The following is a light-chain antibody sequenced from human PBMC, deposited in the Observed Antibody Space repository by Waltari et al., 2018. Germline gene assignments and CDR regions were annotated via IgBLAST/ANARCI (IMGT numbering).Light chain of an antibody. CDR1: QDISNY. CDR2: DAS. Sequence: DIQMTQSPSPLSASVGDRVTITCQVSQDISNYLNWYQQKPGKAPKLLIYDASNLETGVPSRFSGSGSGTDFTFTISSLQPEDIATYYCQQYDNLPFTFGPGTKVDIK. V-gene: IGKV1-33*01. J-gene: IGKJ3*01. CDR3: QQYDNLPFT.